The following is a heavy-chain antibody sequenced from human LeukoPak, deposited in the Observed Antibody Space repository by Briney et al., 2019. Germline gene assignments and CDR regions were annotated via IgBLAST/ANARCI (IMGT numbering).Heavy chain of an antibody. V-gene: IGHV3-23*01. Sequence: GGSLRLSCAASGFTFSSYAMSWVCQAPGKGLEWVSGISGSGDNTYYADSVKGRFTISRDNSKNTLYLQMNSLRAEDTAVYYCAKDVEKSVVPAAVLNWGQGTLVTVSS. CDR2: ISGSGDNT. CDR3: AKDVEKSVVPAAVLN. D-gene: IGHD2-2*01. J-gene: IGHJ4*02. CDR1: GFTFSSYA.